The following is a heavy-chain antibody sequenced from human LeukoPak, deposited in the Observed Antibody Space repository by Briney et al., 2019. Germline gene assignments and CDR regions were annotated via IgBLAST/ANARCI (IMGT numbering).Heavy chain of an antibody. V-gene: IGHV3-7*01. CDR2: MTEYGTEI. D-gene: IGHD3-10*01. CDR3: AKGRGGDV. CDR1: GFMFSGFS. Sequence: GGSLRLSCAASGFMFSGFSMSWVRQTPGKGLEWVAKMTEYGTEIFYVDSVKGRFTISRDSAKNSLYLQMNSLRAEDTAVYYCAKGRGGDVWGKGTTVTVSS. J-gene: IGHJ6*04.